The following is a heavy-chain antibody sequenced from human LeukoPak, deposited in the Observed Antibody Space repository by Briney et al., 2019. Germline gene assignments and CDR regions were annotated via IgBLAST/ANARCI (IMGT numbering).Heavy chain of an antibody. J-gene: IGHJ4*02. Sequence: SETLSLTCTVPTDSFTSGDFYWSWIRQPPGKGLEGIGYISYSGSTDFNPSLKSRIIMSLDTSKNQFSLNLTSVSVADTAVYYCARDRQGIVGATGFDYWGRGTLVTVSS. D-gene: IGHD1-26*01. V-gene: IGHV4-30-4*08. CDR1: TDSFTSGDFY. CDR3: ARDRQGIVGATGFDY. CDR2: ISYSGST.